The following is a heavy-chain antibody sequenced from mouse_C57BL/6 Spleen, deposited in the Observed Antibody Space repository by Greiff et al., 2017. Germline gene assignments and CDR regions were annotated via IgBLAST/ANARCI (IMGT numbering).Heavy chain of an antibody. Sequence: EVKLMESGPELVKPGASVKISCKASGYSFTDYNMNWVKQSNGKSLEWIGVINPNYGTTSYNQKFKGKATLTVDQSSSTAYMQLNSLTSEDSAVYYCARSHYGYERDYYAMDYWGQGTSVTVSS. CDR1: GYSFTDYN. CDR3: ARSHYGYERDYYAMDY. V-gene: IGHV1-39*01. J-gene: IGHJ4*01. CDR2: INPNYGTT. D-gene: IGHD2-2*01.